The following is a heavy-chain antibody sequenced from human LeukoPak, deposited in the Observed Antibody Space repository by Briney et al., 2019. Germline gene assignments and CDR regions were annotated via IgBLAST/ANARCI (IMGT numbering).Heavy chain of an antibody. J-gene: IGHJ6*03. Sequence: GGSLRLSCAASGFTFSSYWMSWVRQAPGKGLEGVANIKQDGSEKYYVDSVKGRFTISRDNDKNLLYLQMNSLRAEDTAVYYCARGDIVRFLEWQRRPHNPNPYYYYYYMDVWGKGTTVTVSS. CDR1: GFTFSSYW. D-gene: IGHD3-3*01. CDR3: ARGDIVRFLEWQRRPHNPNPYYYYYYMDV. V-gene: IGHV3-7*01. CDR2: IKQDGSEK.